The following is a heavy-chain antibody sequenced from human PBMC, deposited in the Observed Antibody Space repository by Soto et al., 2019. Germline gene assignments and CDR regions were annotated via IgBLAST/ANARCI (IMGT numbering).Heavy chain of an antibody. CDR1: GFTFSSYW. D-gene: IGHD2-15*01. V-gene: IGHV3-7*01. CDR2: IKQAGSEK. J-gene: IGHJ2*01. CDR3: ARIGYCSGGSCYARYFDL. Sequence: EVQLVESGGGLVQPGGSLRLSCAASGFTFSSYWMSWVRQAPGQGLEWVANIKQAGSEKYYVDSVKGRFTISRDNAQNSLYLQMNSLRFEVTAVYYWARIGYCSGGSCYARYFDLRGRGTLETVSS.